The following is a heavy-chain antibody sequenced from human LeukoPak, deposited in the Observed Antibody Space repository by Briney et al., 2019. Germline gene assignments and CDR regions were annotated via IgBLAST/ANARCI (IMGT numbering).Heavy chain of an antibody. V-gene: IGHV4-39*07. Sequence: SETLSLTCTVFGGSISSSTYYWVWIRQPPGKGLEWIGSIYYSGNTYYNPSLKSRVTISVDTSKNHFSLNLNSVTAADTAVYYCARVGVMVRSDYWGQGTLVTVSS. CDR1: GGSISSSTYY. J-gene: IGHJ4*02. CDR2: IYYSGNT. CDR3: ARVGVMVRSDY. D-gene: IGHD3-10*01.